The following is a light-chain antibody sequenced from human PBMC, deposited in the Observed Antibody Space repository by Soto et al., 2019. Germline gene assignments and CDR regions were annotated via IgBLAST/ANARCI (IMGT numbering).Light chain of an antibody. Sequence: DIRMTQSPSSLSASVGDRVTITCRASQDIGRSGAWFQQKPGKAPKSLVYAAFSFQSGVPSRFSVSGSGTDFTLTISGLQPEDFVTYYCQQYQYYPYTFGGGTKVEIK. CDR1: QDIGRS. V-gene: IGKV1-16*01. CDR3: QQYQYYPYT. J-gene: IGKJ4*01. CDR2: AAF.